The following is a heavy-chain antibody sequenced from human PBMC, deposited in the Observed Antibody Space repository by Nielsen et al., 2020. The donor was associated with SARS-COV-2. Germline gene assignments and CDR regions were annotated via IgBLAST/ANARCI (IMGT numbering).Heavy chain of an antibody. CDR3: ARDAIRFYSDSSGYYDY. D-gene: IGHD3-22*01. V-gene: IGHV4-61*01. CDR1: GGSVSSSSAY. CDR2: TYYTGDT. Sequence: SETLSPTCTVSGGSVSSSSAYWSWIRQPPGKGLEWIGYTYYTGDTNYNPSLKSRVTISVDTSKNQFSLKLRSVTAADTAVYYCARDAIRFYSDSSGYYDYWGQGTLVTVSS. J-gene: IGHJ4*02.